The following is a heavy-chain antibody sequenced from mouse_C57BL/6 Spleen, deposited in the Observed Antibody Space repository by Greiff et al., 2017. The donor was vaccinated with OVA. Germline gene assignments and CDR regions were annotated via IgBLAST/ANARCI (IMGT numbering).Heavy chain of an antibody. V-gene: IGHV1-26*01. J-gene: IGHJ2*01. CDR3: ARGWDLDY. D-gene: IGHD4-1*01. Sequence: VQLQQSGPELVKPGASVKISCKASGYTFTDYYMNWVKQSHGKSLEWIGDINPNNGGTSYNQKFKGKATLTVDKSSSTAYMELRSLTSEDSAVYYCARGWDLDYWGQGTTLTVSS. CDR1: GYTFTDYY. CDR2: INPNNGGT.